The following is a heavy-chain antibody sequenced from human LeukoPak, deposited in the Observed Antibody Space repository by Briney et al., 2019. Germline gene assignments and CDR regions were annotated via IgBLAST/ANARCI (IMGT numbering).Heavy chain of an antibody. CDR1: GSTLSSYL. J-gene: IGHJ3*01. CDR2: INKDGSEE. V-gene: IGHV3-7*01. D-gene: IGHD1/OR15-1a*01. Sequence: PGGSLRLSCAASGSTLSSYLMSWVRQAPGRGLEWVANINKDGSEENYLDSVKGRFTVSRDNAKNSLYLQMNSLRGEDTAVYYCARGSPNRNALDLWGQGTMVTISS. CDR3: ARGSPNRNALDL.